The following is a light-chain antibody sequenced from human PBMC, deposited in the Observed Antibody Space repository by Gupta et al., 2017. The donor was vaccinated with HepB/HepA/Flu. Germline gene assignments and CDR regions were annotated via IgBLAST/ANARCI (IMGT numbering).Light chain of an antibody. Sequence: SALTKPRSVSGAPAKSVSISCTGTSSDVGGYNYVSWYQQPPGKAPKLMIYDVSKRPSGVPDRFSGSKSGNTASLTISGLQAEDEADYYCCSYAGSYRRVFGGGTKLTVL. J-gene: IGLJ3*02. CDR3: CSYAGSYRRV. CDR1: SSDVGGYNY. CDR2: DVS. V-gene: IGLV2-11*01.